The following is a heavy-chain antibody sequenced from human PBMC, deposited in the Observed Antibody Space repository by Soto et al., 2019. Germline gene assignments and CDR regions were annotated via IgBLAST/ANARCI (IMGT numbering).Heavy chain of an antibody. J-gene: IGHJ6*03. D-gene: IGHD3-3*01. CDR1: GGSFSGYY. CDR2: INHSGST. V-gene: IGHV4-34*01. Sequence: SETLSLTCAVYGGSFSGYYWSWIRQPPGKGLEWIGEINHSGSTNYNPSLKSRVTISVNTSKNQFSLKLSSVTAADTAVYYCARALVGGSGYYTRYYYYYMDVWGKGTTVTVSS. CDR3: ARALVGGSGYYTRYYYYYMDV.